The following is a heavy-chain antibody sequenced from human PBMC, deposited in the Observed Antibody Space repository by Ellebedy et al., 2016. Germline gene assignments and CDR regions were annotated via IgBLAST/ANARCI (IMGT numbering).Heavy chain of an antibody. CDR3: VKSRDGYISHFDN. J-gene: IGHJ4*02. D-gene: IGHD5-24*01. V-gene: IGHV3-9*01. CDR2: ISWNGGNI. Sequence: SLKISXAASGFNFDDYAMHWVRQVSGKGLERVSSISWNGGNIEYADSVRGRFTISRDNAKKFLYLQMNSLRQEDSALYYCVKSRDGYISHFDNWGQGTLVTVSS. CDR1: GFNFDDYA.